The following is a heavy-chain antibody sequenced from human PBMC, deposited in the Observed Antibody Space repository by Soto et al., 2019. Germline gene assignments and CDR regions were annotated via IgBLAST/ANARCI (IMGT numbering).Heavy chain of an antibody. D-gene: IGHD3-9*01. CDR1: GFTFGDYG. CDR2: ISGSGGST. J-gene: IGHJ4*02. Sequence: PGGSLRLSCAASGFTFGDYGMHWVRQVPGKGLEWVSAISGSGGSTYYAESVKGRFTISRDNSKNTLYLQMNSLRAEDTAVYYCAKDRYYDILTGYYPGFDYWGQGTLVTVSS. CDR3: AKDRYYDILTGYYPGFDY. V-gene: IGHV3-23*01.